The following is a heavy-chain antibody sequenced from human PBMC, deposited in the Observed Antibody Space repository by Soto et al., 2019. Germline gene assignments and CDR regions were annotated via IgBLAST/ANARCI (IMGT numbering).Heavy chain of an antibody. Sequence: VSGPTLVNPTQTLTLTCTFSGFSLSTSGMCVSWIRQPPGKALEWLARIDWDDDKYYSTSLKTRLTISKDTSKNQVVLTMTNMDPVDTATYYCARSLEGYYPYARNYYYYYGMDVWGQGTTVTVSS. CDR3: ARSLEGYYPYARNYYYYYGMDV. CDR1: GFSLSTSGMC. CDR2: IDWDDDK. J-gene: IGHJ6*02. D-gene: IGHD3-3*01. V-gene: IGHV2-70*11.